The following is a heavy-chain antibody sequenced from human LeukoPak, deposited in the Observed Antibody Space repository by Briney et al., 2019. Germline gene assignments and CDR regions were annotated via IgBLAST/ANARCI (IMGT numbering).Heavy chain of an antibody. CDR2: ISGSGGST. J-gene: IGHJ4*02. CDR1: GFTFSSYA. D-gene: IGHD6-19*01. Sequence: PGGSLRLSCAASGFTFSSYAMSWVRQAPGKGLEWVSAISGSGGSTYYADSVKGRFTISRDNSKNTLYLQMNSLRAEDTAVYYCANQDSSGSYYFDYWGQGTLVTVSS. CDR3: ANQDSSGSYYFDY. V-gene: IGHV3-23*01.